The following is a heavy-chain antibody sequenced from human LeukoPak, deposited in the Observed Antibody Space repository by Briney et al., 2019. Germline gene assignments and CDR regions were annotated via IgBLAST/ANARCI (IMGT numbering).Heavy chain of an antibody. CDR2: MHHSGST. J-gene: IGHJ4*02. V-gene: IGHV4-38-2*01. CDR3: ARHAYCSSTSCYIDY. D-gene: IGHD2-2*02. CDR1: GYSISSTYY. Sequence: SETLSLXCAVSGYSISSTYYWGWIRQPPGKGLEWIGSMHHSGSTSYNPSHTSRVTISLDTSKNQFFLKLRFVTAADTAVYYCARHAYCSSTSCYIDYWGQGTLVTVSS.